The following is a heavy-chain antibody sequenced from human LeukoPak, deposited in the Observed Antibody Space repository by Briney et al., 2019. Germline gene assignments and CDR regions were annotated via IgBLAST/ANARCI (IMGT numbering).Heavy chain of an antibody. CDR2: INPSGGST. CDR3: ASTSINWGSRVTHAFDI. V-gene: IGHV1-46*01. Sequence: ASVKVSCKASGGTFSSYAISWVRQAPGQGLEWMGIINPSGGSTSYAQKFQGRVTMTRDTSTSTVYMELSSLRSEDTAVYYCASTSINWGSRVTHAFDIWGQGTLVTVSS. J-gene: IGHJ3*02. CDR1: GGTFSSYA. D-gene: IGHD7-27*01.